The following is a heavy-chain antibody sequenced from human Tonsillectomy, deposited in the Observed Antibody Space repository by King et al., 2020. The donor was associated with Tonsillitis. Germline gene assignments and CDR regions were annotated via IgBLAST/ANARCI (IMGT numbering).Heavy chain of an antibody. V-gene: IGHV4-39*07. D-gene: IGHD3-22*01. CDR3: ARHYDSSGHILQPFDD. Sequence: SGVSISSITYYWCWIRQPPGKGLEWIGSIYYSGFTYYNPSLRSRLTISVDTSKNQFSLRLSSVTAADPAVYYWARHYDSSGHILQPFDDWGKGTLVTVSS. CDR1: GVSISSITYY. CDR2: IYYSGFT. J-gene: IGHJ4*02.